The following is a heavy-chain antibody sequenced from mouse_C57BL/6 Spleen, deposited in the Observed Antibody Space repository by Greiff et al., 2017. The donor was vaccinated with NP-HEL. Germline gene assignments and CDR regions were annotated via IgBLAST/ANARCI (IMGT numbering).Heavy chain of an antibody. J-gene: IGHJ2*01. D-gene: IGHD1-1*01. CDR3: ARKDYYIGFDY. Sequence: QVQLQQPGAELVMPGASVKLSCKASGYTFTSYWMHWVKQRPGQGLEWIGEIDPSDSYTNYNQKFKGKSTLTVDKSSSTAYMQLSSLTSEDSAVYYCARKDYYIGFDYWGQGTTLTVSS. CDR2: IDPSDSYT. V-gene: IGHV1-69*01. CDR1: GYTFTSYW.